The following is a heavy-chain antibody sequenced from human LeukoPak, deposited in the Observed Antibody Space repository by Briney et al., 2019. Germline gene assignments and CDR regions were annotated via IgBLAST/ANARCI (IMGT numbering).Heavy chain of an antibody. V-gene: IGHV3-21*01. J-gene: IGHJ4*02. CDR3: ARGSATGGMGFDY. D-gene: IGHD6-13*01. Sequence: GGSLRLSCAASGFTLSSYSMNWVRQAPGKGLEWVSSISSSSSYIYYAASVKGRFTISRDNAKNSLYLQMNSLRAEDTGVYYCARGSATGGMGFDYWGQGTLVTVSS. CDR1: GFTLSSYS. CDR2: ISSSSSYI.